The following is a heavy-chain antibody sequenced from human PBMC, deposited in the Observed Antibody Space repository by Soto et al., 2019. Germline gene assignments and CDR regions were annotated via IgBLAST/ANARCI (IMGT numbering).Heavy chain of an antibody. Sequence: EVQLVESGGGLVKPGGSLRLSCAASGFTFSSYSMNWVRQAPGKGLAWVSSISSSTSYIYYADSVKGRFTISRDNAKNSLYLKMNSLGAEDTAVYYCARGPRGSVDYWGQGTLVTVSS. D-gene: IGHD3-16*01. CDR2: ISSSTSYI. CDR1: GFTFSSYS. J-gene: IGHJ4*02. CDR3: ARGPRGSVDY. V-gene: IGHV3-21*01.